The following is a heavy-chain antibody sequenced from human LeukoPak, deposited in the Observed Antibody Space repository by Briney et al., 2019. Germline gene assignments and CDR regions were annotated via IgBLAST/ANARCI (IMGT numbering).Heavy chain of an antibody. CDR1: GFTFSSYD. V-gene: IGHV3-13*04. Sequence: SGGSLRLSCAASGFTFSSYDMHWVRQATGKGLEWVSAIGTAGDTYYPGSVKGRFTISRENAKNSLYLQMNSLRAGDTAVYYCARGTDYYGSGSALDASDIWGQGTMVTVSS. D-gene: IGHD3-10*01. CDR2: IGTAGDT. CDR3: ARGTDYYGSGSALDASDI. J-gene: IGHJ3*02.